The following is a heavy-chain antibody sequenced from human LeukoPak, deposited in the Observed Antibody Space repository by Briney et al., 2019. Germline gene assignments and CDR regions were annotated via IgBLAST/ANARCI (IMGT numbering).Heavy chain of an antibody. V-gene: IGHV1-2*02. J-gene: IGHJ4*02. Sequence: ASVKVSCEASGYTFTGYYMHWVRQAPGQGLEWMGWINPNSGGTNYAQKFQGRVTMTRDTSISTAYMELSRLRSDDTAVYYRARVPSYGEDYSFDYWGQGTLVTVSS. CDR2: INPNSGGT. CDR3: ARVPSYGEDYSFDY. D-gene: IGHD4-17*01. CDR1: GYTFTGYY.